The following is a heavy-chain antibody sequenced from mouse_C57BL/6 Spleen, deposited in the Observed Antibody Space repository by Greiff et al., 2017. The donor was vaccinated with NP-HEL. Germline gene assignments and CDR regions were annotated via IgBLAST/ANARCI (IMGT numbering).Heavy chain of an antibody. CDR1: GYTFTSYW. D-gene: IGHD1-1*02. CDR3: AIYGFAY. Sequence: QVQLQQPGAELVKPGASVKLSCKASGYTFTSYWMQWVKQRPGQGLEWIGEIDPSDSYTNYNQKFKGKATLTVDTSSNTAYMQLSSLTSEDSAVYYCAIYGFAYWGQGTLVTVSA. CDR2: IDPSDSYT. V-gene: IGHV1-50*01. J-gene: IGHJ3*01.